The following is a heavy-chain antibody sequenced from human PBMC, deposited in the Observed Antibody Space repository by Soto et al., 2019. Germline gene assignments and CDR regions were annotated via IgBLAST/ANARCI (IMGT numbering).Heavy chain of an antibody. CDR3: ARAKGGLYPLDY. CDR1: GGSVNSDFYY. CDR2: LYYTGSA. J-gene: IGHJ4*02. D-gene: IGHD2-2*02. V-gene: IGHV4-61*01. Sequence: SETLTLTFTVSGGSVNSDFYYWSWIRQPPGKSLEWFGYLYYTGSANYNPSLKSRVTLSLDTSRNQISLKLSSVPAADTAVFCWARAKGGLYPLDYWGQGTPVTVSS.